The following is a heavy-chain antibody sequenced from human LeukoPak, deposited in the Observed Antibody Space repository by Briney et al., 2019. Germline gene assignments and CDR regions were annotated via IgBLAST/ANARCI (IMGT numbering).Heavy chain of an antibody. Sequence: ASVKVSCKASGYTFTSYGINWVRQAPGQGLRWWGGLGCHNGHTNYLQKMQGRVTMTTDTSTNTAYMELRNLTSDDTAVYYCARGPGIAVAGVFGYWGQGSLVTVSS. J-gene: IGHJ4*02. CDR2: LGCHNGHT. D-gene: IGHD6-19*01. CDR1: GYTFTSYG. V-gene: IGHV1-18*04. CDR3: ARGPGIAVAGVFGY.